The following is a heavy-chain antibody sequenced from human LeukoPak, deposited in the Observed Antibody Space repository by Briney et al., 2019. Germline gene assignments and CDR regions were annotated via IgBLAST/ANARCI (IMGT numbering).Heavy chain of an antibody. CDR2: IFYSGST. Sequence: SETLSLTCTVSGGSISTSNYYWGWIRQPPGKGLEWIGNIFYSGSTYYSPSLRSRVTISVDTSKNQFSLKLSSVTAADTAVYYCARTGGTAVDYWGQGTLVTVSS. CDR1: GGSISTSNYY. J-gene: IGHJ4*02. CDR3: ARTGGTAVDY. D-gene: IGHD6-25*01. V-gene: IGHV4-39*07.